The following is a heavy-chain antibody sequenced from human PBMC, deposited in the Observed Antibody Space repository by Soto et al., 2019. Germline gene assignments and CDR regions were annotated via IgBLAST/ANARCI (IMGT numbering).Heavy chain of an antibody. V-gene: IGHV5-51*01. CDR2: IYPSDSDI. D-gene: IGHD2-2*01. Sequence: GESLKISCKTSGYSFTSHWIAWVRQMPGKGLEWMGIIYPSDSDIRYRPSFQGQVTISVDKSISTAYLRWSSLKASDTATYYCARQDYSNYRGGMDVWGQGTTVTVSS. CDR1: GYSFTSHW. CDR3: ARQDYSNYRGGMDV. J-gene: IGHJ6*02.